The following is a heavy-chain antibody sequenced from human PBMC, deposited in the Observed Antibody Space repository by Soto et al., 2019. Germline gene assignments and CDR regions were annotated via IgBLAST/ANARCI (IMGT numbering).Heavy chain of an antibody. V-gene: IGHV3-23*01. D-gene: IGHD6-6*01. J-gene: IGHJ4*02. CDR3: ARGDPQQFVFGN. Sequence: EVKLLESGGGLVQPGGSLRLSCATSGFPFNSYTLTWVRQAPGKGLEWVSGVSGSGRNTYYADSVKGRFTISRDNSKNTMYLQMNSLTDGDTAVYYCARGDPQQFVFGNWGQGTLVAVSS. CDR2: VSGSGRNT. CDR1: GFPFNSYT.